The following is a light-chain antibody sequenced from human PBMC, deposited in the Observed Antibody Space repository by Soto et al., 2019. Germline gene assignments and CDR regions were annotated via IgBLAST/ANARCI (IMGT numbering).Light chain of an antibody. CDR3: QQSYSTPT. CDR2: GAS. CDR1: QSVSSN. J-gene: IGKJ1*01. Sequence: EIVLTQSPATVSVYPGERATLSCRASQSVSSNLAWYQQKPGQAPSLLIYGASTRATGIPARFSGSGSGTDFTLTINSLQPEDFGTYSCQQSYSTPTFGQGTKVDIK. V-gene: IGKV3-15*01.